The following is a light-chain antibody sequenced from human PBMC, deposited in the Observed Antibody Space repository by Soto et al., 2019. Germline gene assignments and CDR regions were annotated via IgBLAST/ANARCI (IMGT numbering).Light chain of an antibody. CDR2: GAS. J-gene: IGKJ1*01. V-gene: IGKV3-20*01. Sequence: EIVLTQSPGTLSLSPGERATLSCRASQSVSSSYLAWYQQKPGQAPRLLIYGASSRATGIPDRFSGSGSGTDFTLTISSVQSEDFAIYYCQQYDHWPWTFGQGTKVDIK. CDR3: QQYDHWPWT. CDR1: QSVSSSY.